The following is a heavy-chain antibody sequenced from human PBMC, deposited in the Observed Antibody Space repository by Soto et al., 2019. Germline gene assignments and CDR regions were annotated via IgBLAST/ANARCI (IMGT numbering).Heavy chain of an antibody. CDR1: GGSISSSNW. V-gene: IGHV4-4*02. Sequence: PSETLSLTCAVSGGSISSSNWWSWVRQPPGKGLEWIGEIYHSGSTNYNPSLKSRVTISVDKSKNQFSLKLSSVTAADTAVYYCASSRPQDYDFWSGYYYLDYWGQGTLVTVS. J-gene: IGHJ4*02. CDR3: ASSRPQDYDFWSGYYYLDY. CDR2: IYHSGST. D-gene: IGHD3-3*01.